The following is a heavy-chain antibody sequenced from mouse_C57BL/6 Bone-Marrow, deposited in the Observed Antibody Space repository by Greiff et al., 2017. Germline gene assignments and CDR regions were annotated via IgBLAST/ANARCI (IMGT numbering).Heavy chain of an antibody. V-gene: IGHV5-9-1*02. CDR3: TRIYYDYDAWYFDV. CDR2: ISSGGDYI. D-gene: IGHD2-4*01. J-gene: IGHJ1*03. CDR1: GFTFSSYA. Sequence: DVQLVESGEGLVKPGGSLKLSCAASGFTFSSYAMSWVRQTPEKRLEWVAYISSGGDYIYYADTVKGRFTISRDNARNTLYLQMSSLKSEDTAMYYCTRIYYDYDAWYFDVWGTGTTVTVSS.